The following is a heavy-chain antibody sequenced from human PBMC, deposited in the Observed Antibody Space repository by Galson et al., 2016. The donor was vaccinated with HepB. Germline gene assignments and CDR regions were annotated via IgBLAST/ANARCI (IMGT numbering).Heavy chain of an antibody. V-gene: IGHV3-30-3*01. Sequence: SLRLSCAASGFSFSTYAMHWVRQAPGKGLEWVAAISYHGSDKYYADSVKGRVTISRDNSNNTLYLQMTSLSPEDTAVYYCARDKSFYYYGMDVWGQGTTVTVSS. CDR1: GFSFSTYA. CDR3: ARDKSFYYYGMDV. J-gene: IGHJ6*02. CDR2: ISYHGSDK.